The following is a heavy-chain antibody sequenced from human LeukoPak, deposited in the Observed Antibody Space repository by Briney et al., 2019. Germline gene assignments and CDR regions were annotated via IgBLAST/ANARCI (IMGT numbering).Heavy chain of an antibody. J-gene: IGHJ4*02. D-gene: IGHD6-19*01. CDR2: ISSGSTTI. V-gene: IGHV3-48*01. Sequence: QPGGSLRLSCATSGFTLSSYSMNWVRQAPGKGLEWVSYISSGSTTIYYADSVKGRFTISRDNVKNSLYLQMNSLRAEDTAVYYCARDVEQWLVRVYYFDYWGQGTLVTVSS. CDR3: ARDVEQWLVRVYYFDY. CDR1: GFTLSSYS.